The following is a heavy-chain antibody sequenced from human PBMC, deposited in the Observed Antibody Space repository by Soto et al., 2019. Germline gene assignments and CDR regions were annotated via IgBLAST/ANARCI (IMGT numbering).Heavy chain of an antibody. CDR3: AADQGGSYYRLGY. D-gene: IGHD3-22*01. J-gene: IGHJ4*02. CDR1: GFTSISSA. Sequence: SVKVSCKASGFTSISSAVQWVRQARGQRLEWIGWIAVGSGNANSAQKFQERVRITRDISTSTFYMDLSSLGSEDTAVYFCAADQGGSYYRLGYWGQGTLVTVSS. CDR2: IAVGSGNA. V-gene: IGHV1-58*01.